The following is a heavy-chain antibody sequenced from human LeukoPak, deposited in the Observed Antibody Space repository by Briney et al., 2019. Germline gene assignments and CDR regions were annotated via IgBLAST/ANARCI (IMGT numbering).Heavy chain of an antibody. Sequence: PGGSLRLPCAASGFTFSNFEMNWVRQIPGKGLEWLSFITRSSRIIYYADSVKGRFTISRDNANNSLHLQMNSLRVEDTGIYFCARGSTFGGVISDFWGQGTLVTVSS. CDR3: ARGSTFGGVISDF. V-gene: IGHV3-48*03. J-gene: IGHJ4*02. CDR2: ITRSSRII. CDR1: GFTFSNFE. D-gene: IGHD3-16*02.